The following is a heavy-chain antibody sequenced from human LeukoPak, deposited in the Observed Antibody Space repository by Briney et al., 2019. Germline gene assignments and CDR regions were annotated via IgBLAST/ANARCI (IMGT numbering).Heavy chain of an antibody. CDR1: GGSISSGDYY. Sequence: SETLSLTCTVSGGSISSGDYYWSWIRQPPGKGLEWIGYIYYSGSTYYNPSLKSRVTISVDTSKNQFSLKLSSVTAADTAVYYCARGSQRRRGMDVWGRGTTVTVSS. CDR3: ARGSQRRRGMDV. J-gene: IGHJ6*02. V-gene: IGHV4-30-4*01. D-gene: IGHD6-25*01. CDR2: IYYSGST.